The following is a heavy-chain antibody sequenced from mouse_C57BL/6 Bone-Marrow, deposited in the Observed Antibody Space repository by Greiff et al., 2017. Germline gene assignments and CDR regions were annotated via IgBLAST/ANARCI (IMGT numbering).Heavy chain of an antibody. CDR1: GYTFTSYW. V-gene: IGHV1-64*01. Sequence: QVQLQQSGAELVKPGASVKLSCKASGYTFTSYWMHWVKQRPGQGLEGIGMIHPNSGSTNYNEKFKSKATLTVDKSSSTAYMQLSSLTSEDSAVYYCARHFYWYFDVWGTGTTVTVSS. CDR2: IHPNSGST. J-gene: IGHJ1*03. CDR3: ARHFYWYFDV.